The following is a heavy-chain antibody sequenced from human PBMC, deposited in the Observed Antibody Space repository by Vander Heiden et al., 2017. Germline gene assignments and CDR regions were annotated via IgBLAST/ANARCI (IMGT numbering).Heavy chain of an antibody. Sequence: EVQLVETGGGLIQPGGSLRLSCAASGFTVSSNYMSWVRKAPGKGLEWVSVIYSGGSTYYADSVKGRFTISRDNSKNTLYLQMNSLRAEDTAVYYCARGSEGSFNPDYWGQGTLVTVSS. CDR1: GFTVSSNY. J-gene: IGHJ4*02. CDR2: IYSGGST. V-gene: IGHV3-53*02. CDR3: ARGSEGSFNPDY. D-gene: IGHD2-15*01.